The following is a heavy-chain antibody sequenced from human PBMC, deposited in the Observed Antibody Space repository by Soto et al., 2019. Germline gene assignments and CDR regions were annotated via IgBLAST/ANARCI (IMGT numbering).Heavy chain of an antibody. CDR1: GFTFSSYA. Sequence: GGSLRLSCAASGFTFSSYAMHWARQAPGKGLEWEAVISYDGSNKYYADSVKGRFTISRDNSKNTLYLQMNSLRAEDTAVYYCARAPHCSGGSCYYYYYGMDVWGQGTTVTVSS. D-gene: IGHD2-15*01. CDR3: ARAPHCSGGSCYYYYYGMDV. CDR2: ISYDGSNK. V-gene: IGHV3-30-3*01. J-gene: IGHJ6*02.